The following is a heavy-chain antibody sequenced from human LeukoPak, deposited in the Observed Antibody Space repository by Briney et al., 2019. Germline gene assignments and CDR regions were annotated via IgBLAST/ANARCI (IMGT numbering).Heavy chain of an antibody. V-gene: IGHV3-23*01. D-gene: IGHD5-12*01. CDR1: GFTMSIYA. CDR2: ISGSDGST. Sequence: GGSLRLSCADSGFTMSIYAMSWVRQVQGKGLEWVSGISGSDGSTYYADSVKGRFTISRDSSKNTLYLQMNSLRAEDTALYYCAKDVMATIKSGGYFFDCWGQGTLVTVSS. CDR3: AKDVMATIKSGGYFFDC. J-gene: IGHJ4*02.